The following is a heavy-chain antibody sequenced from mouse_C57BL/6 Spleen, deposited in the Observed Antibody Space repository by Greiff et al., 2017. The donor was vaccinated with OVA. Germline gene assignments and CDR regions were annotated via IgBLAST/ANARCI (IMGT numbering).Heavy chain of an antibody. J-gene: IGHJ3*01. Sequence: EVKVVESGPELVKPGASVKMSCKASGYTFTDYNMHWVKQSHGKSLEWIGYINPNNGGTSYNQKFKGKATLTVNKSSSTAYMELRSLTSEDSAVYYCARYSSGYVGFAYWGQGTLVTVSA. V-gene: IGHV1-22*01. CDR2: INPNNGGT. CDR3: ARYSSGYVGFAY. D-gene: IGHD3-2*02. CDR1: GYTFTDYN.